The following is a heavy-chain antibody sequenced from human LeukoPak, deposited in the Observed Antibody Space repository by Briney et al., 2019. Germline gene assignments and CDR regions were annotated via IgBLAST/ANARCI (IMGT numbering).Heavy chain of an antibody. D-gene: IGHD5-12*01. CDR1: GGSISSGGYS. CDR2: IYYSGST. Sequence: SETLSLTCAVSGGSISSGGYSWSWIRQPPGKGLEWIGYIYYSGSTYYNPSLKRRVTISVDTSKNQFSLMLSSVTDADTAVYYCARGRSVYGSWLRSYFDYWGQGTLVTVSS. CDR3: ARGRSVYGSWLRSYFDY. J-gene: IGHJ4*02. V-gene: IGHV4-30-4*07.